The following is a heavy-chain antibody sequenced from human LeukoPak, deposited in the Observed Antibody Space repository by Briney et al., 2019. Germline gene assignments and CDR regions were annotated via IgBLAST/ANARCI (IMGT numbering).Heavy chain of an antibody. CDR1: GGSFSGYY. CDR2: INHSGST. J-gene: IGHJ4*02. V-gene: IGHV4-34*01. CDR3: ARVPREGWFGELRGSFDY. Sequence: SETLSLTCAVYGGSFSGYYWSWIRQPPGKGLEWIGEINHSGSTNYNPSLKSRVTISVDTSKNHFSLKLSSVTAADTAVYYCARVPREGWFGELRGSFDYWGQGTLVTVSS. D-gene: IGHD3-10*01.